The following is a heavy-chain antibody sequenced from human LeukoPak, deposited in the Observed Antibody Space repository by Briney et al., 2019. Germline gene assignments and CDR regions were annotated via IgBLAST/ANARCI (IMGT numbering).Heavy chain of an antibody. CDR1: GYSISSGYY. Sequence: SETLSLTCTVSGYSISSGYYWGWIRQPPGKGLEWIGSIYHSGSTYYNPSLKSRVTISVDTSKNQFSLKLSSVTAADTAVYYCASPRVGATRFDYWGQGTLVTVSS. D-gene: IGHD1-26*01. CDR2: IYHSGST. V-gene: IGHV4-38-2*02. J-gene: IGHJ4*02. CDR3: ASPRVGATRFDY.